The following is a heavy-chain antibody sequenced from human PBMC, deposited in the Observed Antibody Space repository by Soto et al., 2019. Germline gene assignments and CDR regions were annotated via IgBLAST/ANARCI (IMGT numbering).Heavy chain of an antibody. D-gene: IGHD2-2*01. CDR3: ARIRTSHCAACPRYAFDI. Sequence: GASVKVSCKASGYTFTSYGISWVRQAPGQGLEWMGWISAYNGNTNYAQKLQGRVTMTTDTSTSTAYMELRSLRSDDTAVYYCARIRTSHCAACPRYAFDIWDQGTMVTVSS. CDR2: ISAYNGNT. V-gene: IGHV1-18*04. CDR1: GYTFTSYG. J-gene: IGHJ3*02.